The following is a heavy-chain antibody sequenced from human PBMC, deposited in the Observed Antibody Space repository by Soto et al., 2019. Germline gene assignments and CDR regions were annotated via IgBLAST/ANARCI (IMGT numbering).Heavy chain of an antibody. CDR2: IKTKKDGGTI. CDR3: TTLFSIVDYSEN. D-gene: IGHD4-4*01. J-gene: IGHJ4*02. CDR1: GFTFSNTW. V-gene: IGHV3-15*01. Sequence: EVQLVESGGGLVKPGGSLRLSCEASGFTFSNTWMSWVRQAPGKGLEWVGRIKTKKDGGTIDYAAPVKGRFTISRNDSNNTVYLQMNNLKAEDTAVYYCTTLFSIVDYSENWGQGTLVTVSS.